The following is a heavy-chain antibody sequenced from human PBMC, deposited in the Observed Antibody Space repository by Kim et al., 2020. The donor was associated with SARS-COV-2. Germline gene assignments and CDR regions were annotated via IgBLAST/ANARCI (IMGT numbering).Heavy chain of an antibody. CDR2: T. D-gene: IGHD3-10*01. V-gene: IGHV1-3*01. Sequence: TKYAQNFQGRVSITRDTSASTAYMELSSLRSEDTTVYFCARDSGRRSFDYWGQGTLVTVSS. CDR3: ARDSGRRSFDY. J-gene: IGHJ4*02.